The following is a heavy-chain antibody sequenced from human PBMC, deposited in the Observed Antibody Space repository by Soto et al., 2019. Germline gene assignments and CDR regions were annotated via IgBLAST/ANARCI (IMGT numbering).Heavy chain of an antibody. CDR1: GFTFSSYA. CDR2: ISYDGSNK. D-gene: IGHD4-17*01. V-gene: IGHV3-30-3*01. CDR3: ARGLTVTTSFDY. Sequence: GGSLRLSCAASGFTFSSYAMHWVRQAPGKGLEWVAVISYDGSNKYYADSVKGRFTISRDNSKNTLYLQMNSLRAEDTAVYYCARGLTVTTSFDYWGQGTPVTVST. J-gene: IGHJ4*02.